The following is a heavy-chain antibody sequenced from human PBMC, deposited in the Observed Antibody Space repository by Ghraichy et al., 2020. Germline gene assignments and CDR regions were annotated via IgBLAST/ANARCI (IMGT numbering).Heavy chain of an antibody. D-gene: IGHD3-10*01. Sequence: SETLSLTCAVYGGSFSGYYWSWIRQPPGKGLEWIGEINHSGSTNYNPSLKSRVTISVDTSKNQFSLKLSSVTAADTAVYYCARGVIGVYYYGSGRIFDYWGQGTLVTVSS. CDR2: INHSGST. CDR1: GGSFSGYY. CDR3: ARGVIGVYYYGSGRIFDY. V-gene: IGHV4-34*01. J-gene: IGHJ4*02.